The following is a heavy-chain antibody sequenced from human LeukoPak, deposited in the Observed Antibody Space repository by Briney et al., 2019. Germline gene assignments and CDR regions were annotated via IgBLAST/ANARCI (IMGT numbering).Heavy chain of an antibody. CDR2: ISSSGSTI. CDR1: GFTFSSYE. V-gene: IGHV3-48*03. CDR3: AREWAPAGYYGMDV. J-gene: IGHJ6*02. Sequence: PGGSLRLSCAASGFTFSSYEMNWVRQAPGKGLEWVSYISSSGSTIYYADSVKGRFTISRDNAKNSLYLQMSSLRAEDTAVYYCAREWAPAGYYGMDVWGQGTTVTVSS.